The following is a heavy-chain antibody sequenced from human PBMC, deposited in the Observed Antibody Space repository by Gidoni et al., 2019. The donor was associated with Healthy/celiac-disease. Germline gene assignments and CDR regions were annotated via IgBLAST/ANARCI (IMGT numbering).Heavy chain of an antibody. CDR3: APFPTVTTLFRFGY. CDR1: GFTFSSYS. J-gene: IGHJ4*02. CDR2: ISSSSSYI. D-gene: IGHD4-4*01. Sequence: EVQLVESGGGLVKPGGSLRLSCAASGFTFSSYSMNWVRQAPGKGLEWVSSISSSSSYIYYADSVKGRFTISRDNAKNSLYLQMNSLRAEDTAVYYCAPFPTVTTLFRFGYWGQGTLVTVSS. V-gene: IGHV3-21*01.